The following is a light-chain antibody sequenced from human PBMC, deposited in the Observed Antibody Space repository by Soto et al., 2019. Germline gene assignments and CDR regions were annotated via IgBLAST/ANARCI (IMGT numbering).Light chain of an antibody. V-gene: IGKV3-15*01. CDR3: QQYNNWPPWT. CDR1: QSVSSN. J-gene: IGKJ1*01. CDR2: GAA. Sequence: EIVMTQSPATLSVSPGERATLSCRASQSVSSNLAWYQQKPAQAPRLLIYGAATRATGIAARFSGSGSETEFTLTISSLQSEDFAVYYCQQYNNWPPWTFGQGTKV.